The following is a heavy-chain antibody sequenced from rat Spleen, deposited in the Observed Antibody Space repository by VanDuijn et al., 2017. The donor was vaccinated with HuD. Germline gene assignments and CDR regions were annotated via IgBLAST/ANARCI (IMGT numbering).Heavy chain of an antibody. J-gene: IGHJ3*01. CDR2: ISYDGSST. CDR3: ARHDGGYSPFAY. V-gene: IGHV5-29*01. CDR1: GFTFSDYY. Sequence: EVQLVESDGGLVQPGRSLKLSCAASGFTFSDYYMAWVRQAPTKGLEWVATISYDGSSTYYRDSVKGRFTISRDNAKSTLYLQMDSLRSEDTATYYCARHDGGYSPFAYWGQGTLVTVSS. D-gene: IGHD1-11*01.